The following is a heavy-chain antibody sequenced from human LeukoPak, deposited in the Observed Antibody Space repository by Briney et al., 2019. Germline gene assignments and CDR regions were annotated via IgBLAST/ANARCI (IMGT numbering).Heavy chain of an antibody. CDR1: GFSLSTYW. J-gene: IGHJ5*01. Sequence: GGSLRLSCVASGFSLSTYWMSWLRQAPGKGLEWVANIKQDGSEKDYVESVRGRFTSSRDNAKISLYLQMNSLRAEDTALYYCARVRGNSWSDCWGQGTLVTVSS. CDR2: IKQDGSEK. CDR3: ARVRGNSWSDC. V-gene: IGHV3-7*01.